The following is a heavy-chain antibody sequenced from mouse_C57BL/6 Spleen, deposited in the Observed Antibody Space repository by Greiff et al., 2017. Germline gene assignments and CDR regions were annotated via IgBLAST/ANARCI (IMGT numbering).Heavy chain of an antibody. Sequence: QVQLKESGPELVKPGASVKISCKASGYSFTSYYIHWVKQRPGQGLEWIGWIYPGSGNTKYNEKFKGKATLTADTSSSTAYMQLSSLTSEDSAVYESARDYDPLRGYAMDYWGPGTSVTVSS. CDR3: ARDYDPLRGYAMDY. D-gene: IGHD2-4*01. V-gene: IGHV1-66*01. CDR1: GYSFTSYY. CDR2: IYPGSGNT. J-gene: IGHJ4*01.